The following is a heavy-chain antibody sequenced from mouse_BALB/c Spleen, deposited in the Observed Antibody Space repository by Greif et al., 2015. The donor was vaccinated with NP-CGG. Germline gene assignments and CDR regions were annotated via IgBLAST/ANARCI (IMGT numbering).Heavy chain of an antibody. CDR1: GFNIKDTL. Sequence: EVQLQQSGAELVKPGASVNLSCTASGFNIKDTLMHWVKQRPEQGLEWIGRIDPANGYTKYDPKFQGKATITADTSSNTASLQLSSLTSEDTAVYYCAPYYYGRSYFAHWGQGTLVTVSA. D-gene: IGHD1-1*01. CDR2: IDPANGYT. J-gene: IGHJ3*01. V-gene: IGHV14-3*02. CDR3: APYYYGRSYFAH.